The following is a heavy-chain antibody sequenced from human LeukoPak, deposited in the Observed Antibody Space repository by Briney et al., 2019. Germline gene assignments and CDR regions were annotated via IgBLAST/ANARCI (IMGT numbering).Heavy chain of an antibody. CDR1: GGSINNYY. CDR2: IYYTGTT. CDR3: ARHRILRFGELSPIDY. V-gene: IGHV4-59*08. D-gene: IGHD3-10*01. J-gene: IGHJ4*02. Sequence: SETLSLTCSVSGGSINNYYWSWVRQPPGKGLEWIGYIYYTGTTSYNPSLKSRVTISEDTSKKQLSLKLSSVTAADAAVYYCARHRILRFGELSPIDYWGQGTLVTVSS.